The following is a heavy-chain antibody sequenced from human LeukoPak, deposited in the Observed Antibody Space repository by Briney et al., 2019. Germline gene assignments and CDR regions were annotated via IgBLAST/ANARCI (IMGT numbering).Heavy chain of an antibody. Sequence: SETLSLTCTVSGGSISSSSYYWGWIRQPPGKGQEWIGSIYYSGSTYYHPSLKSRVTISVDTSKNQFSLKLSSVTAADTAVYYCARDNRWYDAFDIWGQGTMVTVSS. D-gene: IGHD4-23*01. J-gene: IGHJ3*02. CDR1: GGSISSSSYY. CDR3: ARDNRWYDAFDI. CDR2: IYYSGST. V-gene: IGHV4-39*07.